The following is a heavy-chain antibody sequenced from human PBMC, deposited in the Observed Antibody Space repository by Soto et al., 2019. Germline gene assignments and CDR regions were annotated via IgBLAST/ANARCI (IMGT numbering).Heavy chain of an antibody. CDR3: ARASGVVAATHWFDP. V-gene: IGHV1-69*02. CDR2: IIPILGIA. D-gene: IGHD2-15*01. CDR1: GGTFSSYT. J-gene: IGHJ5*02. Sequence: QVQLVQSGAEVKKPGSSVKVSCKASGGTFSSYTISWVRQAPGQGLEWMGRIIPILGIANYAQKFQDRVTITADKPTSSAYRERGSQRSEDTAVYYCARASGVVAATHWFDPWGQGTLVTVSS.